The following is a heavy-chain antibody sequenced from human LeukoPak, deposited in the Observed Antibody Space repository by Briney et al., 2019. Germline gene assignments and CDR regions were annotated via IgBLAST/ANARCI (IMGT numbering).Heavy chain of an antibody. CDR2: IYYSGST. J-gene: IGHJ2*01. CDR3: AGGPLHKITIFGVVIIDWYFDL. V-gene: IGHV4-39*01. CDR1: GGSISSSSYY. Sequence: SETLSLTCTVSGGSISSSSYYWGWIRQPPGKGLEWIGSIYYSGSTYYNPSLKSRVTISVDTSKNQFSLKLSSVTAADTAVYYCAGGPLHKITIFGVVIIDWYFDLWGRGTLVTVSS. D-gene: IGHD3-3*01.